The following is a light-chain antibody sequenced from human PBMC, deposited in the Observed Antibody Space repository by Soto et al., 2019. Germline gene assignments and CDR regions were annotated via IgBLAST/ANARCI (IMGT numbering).Light chain of an antibody. CDR1: SGDIGAYNY. Sequence: QSVLTQPPSASGSPGQSVTISCTGSSGDIGAYNYVSWYQQHPGKAPKLIVYEVSNRPSGVPDRLSGSKSGNTASLTVSGLQAEDEADYYCVSYAGSKLIFGGGTKVTVL. CDR3: VSYAGSKLI. CDR2: EVS. J-gene: IGLJ2*01. V-gene: IGLV2-8*01.